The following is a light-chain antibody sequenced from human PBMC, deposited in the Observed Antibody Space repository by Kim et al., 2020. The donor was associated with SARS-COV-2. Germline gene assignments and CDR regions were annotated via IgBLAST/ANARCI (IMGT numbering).Light chain of an antibody. CDR2: YDS. CDR3: QLWDDDSDHWV. J-gene: IGLJ3*02. V-gene: IGLV3-21*04. Sequence: SYELTQPPSVSVAPGQTASLTCGGNNIGTKSVHWYQQKPGQAPVVFIFYDSDRPSGIPERISGSNSGDTATLTINRVEAGDEADYYCQLWDDDSDHWVFG. CDR1: NIGTKS.